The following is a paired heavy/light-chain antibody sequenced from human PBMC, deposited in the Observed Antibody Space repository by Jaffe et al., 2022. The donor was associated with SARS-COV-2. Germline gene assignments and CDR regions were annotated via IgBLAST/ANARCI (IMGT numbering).Light chain of an antibody. V-gene: IGKV2-28*01. CDR2: LGS. Sequence: EIVMTQSPLSLPVTPGEPASISCRSSQSLLHRNGKHYLDWYLQRPGQSPQLLIYLGSKRASGVPDRFSGSGSGTDFTLDISRVEAEDVGVYYCMQALQSPEYTFGQGTKLEIK. CDR1: QSLLHRNGKHY. CDR3: MQALQSPEYT. J-gene: IGKJ2*01.
Heavy chain of an antibody. CDR3: SKVWEDRWSDLYFTAPYSGMDV. V-gene: IGHV3-23*01. J-gene: IGHJ6*02. D-gene: IGHD3-3*01. CDR1: GLTFYSYV. Sequence: EQLLESGGDFVQPGGSLRLSCAASGLTFYSYVMTWVRQAPGKGLEWVSSISSSGQTYYADSVKGRFTVSRDDRKDTLYLQMDSLRAGDTAVYYCSKVWEDRWSDLYFTAPYSGMDVWGQGTTVTVSS. CDR2: ISSSGQT.